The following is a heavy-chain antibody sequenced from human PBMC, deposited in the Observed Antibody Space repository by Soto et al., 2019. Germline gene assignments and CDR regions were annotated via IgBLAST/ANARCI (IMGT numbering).Heavy chain of an antibody. D-gene: IGHD6-19*01. CDR2: ILSGGGT. V-gene: IGHV4-61*08. Sequence: PSETLSLTCSVSGGSVSSDAYYWSWIRQPPGKTLEWIGFILSGGGTGTNPSLRSRLSISVDTSRNQFSLRLTSVTASDTGVYFCAKGFSSGWYVDSWGRGTLVTVSS. CDR1: GGSVSSDAYY. CDR3: AKGFSSGWYVDS. J-gene: IGHJ4*02.